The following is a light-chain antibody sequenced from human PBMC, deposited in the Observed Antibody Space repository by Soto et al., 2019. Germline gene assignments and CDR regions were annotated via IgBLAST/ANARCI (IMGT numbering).Light chain of an antibody. V-gene: IGLV2-14*01. Sequence: QSALTQPASVSGSPGQSITISCTGTSSDLGGYNYVSWYQQHPGKAPKLMIYEVSNRPSGISNRFSGSKSGNTASLTISGVQAEDEVDYYCSSYTSSSIDYVFGTGTKLTVL. CDR2: EVS. J-gene: IGLJ1*01. CDR1: SSDLGGYNY. CDR3: SSYTSSSIDYV.